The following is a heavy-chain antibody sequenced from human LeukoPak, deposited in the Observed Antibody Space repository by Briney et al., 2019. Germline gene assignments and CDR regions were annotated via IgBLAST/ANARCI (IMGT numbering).Heavy chain of an antibody. Sequence: GASVKVSCKASGFTFTSSAMQWVRQARGQRLEWIGWIVVGSGNTNYAQKFQERVTITRDMSTGTAYMELSSLRSEDTAVYYCARDWAFGSGWYYFDYWGQGTLVTVSS. CDR2: IVVGSGNT. CDR3: ARDWAFGSGWYYFDY. J-gene: IGHJ4*02. D-gene: IGHD6-19*01. CDR1: GFTFTSSA. V-gene: IGHV1-58*02.